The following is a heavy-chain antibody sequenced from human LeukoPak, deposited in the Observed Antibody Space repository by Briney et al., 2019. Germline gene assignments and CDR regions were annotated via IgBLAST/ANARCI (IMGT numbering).Heavy chain of an antibody. CDR3: ARSITSSWYGDFQH. J-gene: IGHJ1*01. D-gene: IGHD6-13*01. V-gene: IGHV4-59*01. CDR2: IYYSGST. CDR1: GGSMSGYF. Sequence: SETLSLTCTVSGGSMSGYFWSWIRQPPGKALEWIGYIYYSGSTNYNPSLKSRVTISVDTSKNQFSLKLSSVTAADTAVYYCARSITSSWYGDFQHWGQGTLVTVSS.